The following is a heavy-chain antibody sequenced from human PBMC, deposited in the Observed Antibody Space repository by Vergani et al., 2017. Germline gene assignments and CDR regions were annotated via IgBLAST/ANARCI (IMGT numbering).Heavy chain of an antibody. D-gene: IGHD4-23*01. V-gene: IGHV3-30*18. CDR1: GFSFSSYG. CDR3: AKDLPSGTYGGDWLAP. J-gene: IGHJ5*02. CDR2: ISYDGSNK. Sequence: QVQLVESGGGVVQPGKSLRLSCAASGFSFSSYGMHWVRQAPGKGLDWVAVISYDGSNKYYADSVKGRFTISRDTSKNTLYLQMNSLRAEDTAVYYCAKDLPSGTYGGDWLAPWGQGTLVTVSS.